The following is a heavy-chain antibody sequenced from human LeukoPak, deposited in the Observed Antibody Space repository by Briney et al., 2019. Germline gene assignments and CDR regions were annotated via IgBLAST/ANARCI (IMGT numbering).Heavy chain of an antibody. V-gene: IGHV4-30-4*01. Sequence: PSETLSLTCTVSGGSISSGDYYWSWIRQPPGKGLEWIGYIYYSGGIYYNPSLKSRVTISVDTSKNQFSLKLSSVTAADTAVYYCARDSRIAAGWFDPWGQGTLVTVSS. CDR3: ARDSRIAAGWFDP. CDR1: GGSISSGDYY. CDR2: IYYSGGI. J-gene: IGHJ5*02. D-gene: IGHD6-13*01.